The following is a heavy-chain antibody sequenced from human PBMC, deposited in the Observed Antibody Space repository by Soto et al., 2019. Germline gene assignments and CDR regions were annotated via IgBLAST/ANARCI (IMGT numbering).Heavy chain of an antibody. J-gene: IGHJ4*02. V-gene: IGHV1-69*01. CDR1: GGTFSSYA. Sequence: QVQLVQSGAEVKKPGSSVKVSCKASGGTFSSYAISWVRQAPVQGLEWMGGIIPIFGTANYAQKFQGRVTITADESTSTAYMELSSLRSEDTAGYYCAREAGYSSSSGPCFDYWGQGTLVTVSS. D-gene: IGHD6-6*01. CDR2: IIPIFGTA. CDR3: AREAGYSSSSGPCFDY.